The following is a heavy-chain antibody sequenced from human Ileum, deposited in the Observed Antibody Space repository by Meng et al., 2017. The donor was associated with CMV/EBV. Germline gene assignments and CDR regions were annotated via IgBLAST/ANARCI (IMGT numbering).Heavy chain of an antibody. Sequence: ESLKISCAASGFTFSAYGMNWVRQAPGKGLEWVSLISGSTPYIYYADSVRGRFTVSRDDAKNSLYLQMNNLRAEDTGVYYCSRGVFDSWGQGILVTVSS. D-gene: IGHD2-8*01. CDR1: GFTFSAYG. CDR2: ISGSTPYI. CDR3: SRGVFDS. V-gene: IGHV3-21*01. J-gene: IGHJ5*01.